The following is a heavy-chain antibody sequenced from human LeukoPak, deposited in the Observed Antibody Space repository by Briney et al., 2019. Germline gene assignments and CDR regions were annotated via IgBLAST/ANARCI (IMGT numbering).Heavy chain of an antibody. CDR3: ARDNSVEDTAWWFDP. Sequence: ASVKGSCKASGYTFTSYYMHCVRQAPGQGLEWMGIINPSGGSTSYPQKFQGRITMTRDMSTSTDYMELSRLRSEDTAVYYCARDNSVEDTAWWFDPWGQGTLVTASS. D-gene: IGHD4-23*01. V-gene: IGHV1-46*01. J-gene: IGHJ5*02. CDR1: GYTFTSYY. CDR2: INPSGGST.